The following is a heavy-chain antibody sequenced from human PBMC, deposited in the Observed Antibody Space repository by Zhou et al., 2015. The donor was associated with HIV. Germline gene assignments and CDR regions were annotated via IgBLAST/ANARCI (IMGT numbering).Heavy chain of an antibody. Sequence: QVQLVQSGAEVKKPGSSVKLSCTASGGTFSSDGISWVRQAPGQGLEWMGGIIPVFGTAKYAQKFQGRVSITADRSTSIAYMDLRSLRSDDTAVYYCARDRGAARPEWRYFDLWGRGTLVTVSS. CDR2: IIPVFGTA. D-gene: IGHD6-6*01. J-gene: IGHJ2*01. CDR3: ARDRGAARPEWRYFDL. CDR1: GGTFSSDG. V-gene: IGHV1-69*06.